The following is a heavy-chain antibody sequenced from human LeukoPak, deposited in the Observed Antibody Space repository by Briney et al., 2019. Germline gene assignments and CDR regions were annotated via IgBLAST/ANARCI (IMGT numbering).Heavy chain of an antibody. D-gene: IGHD5-24*01. CDR2: IGISSGNT. CDR1: GFTFSAYS. J-gene: IGHJ4*02. Sequence: PGGSLRLSCAASGFTFSAYSMNWVRQAPGRGLEWISYIGISSGNTKYADSVKGRFTISGDKAKNSLYLQMSSLRVEDTAVYYCARDYKYAFDNWGQGTLVTVSS. CDR3: ARDYKYAFDN. V-gene: IGHV3-48*01.